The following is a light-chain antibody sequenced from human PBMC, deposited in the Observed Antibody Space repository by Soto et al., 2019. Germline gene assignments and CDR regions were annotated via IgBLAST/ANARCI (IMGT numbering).Light chain of an antibody. CDR3: QAGDSARI. V-gene: IGLV3-1*01. Sequence: SYELTQPPSVSVSPGQTASITCSGDKLGDKYACWYQQKPGQSPVLVIYQDSKRPSGIPERFSGSNSGNTATLTISGTQAMDEADYYCQAGDSARIFGGGTKLTAL. CDR1: KLGDKY. J-gene: IGLJ2*01. CDR2: QDS.